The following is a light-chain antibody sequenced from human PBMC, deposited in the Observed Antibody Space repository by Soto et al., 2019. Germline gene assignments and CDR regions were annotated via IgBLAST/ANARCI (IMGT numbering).Light chain of an antibody. Sequence: QSALTQPASMSGTTERSITISFTGTRSDVGSCNLASWFHQHPDKAPKVRIFEATQRPSGVSHRFSGSRSGNTASLTSSGLQAEDEADYYCCSYAGGGTSRVFGTGTKLTVL. CDR3: CSYAGGGTSRV. V-gene: IGLV2-23*01. J-gene: IGLJ1*01. CDR2: EAT. CDR1: RSDVGSCNL.